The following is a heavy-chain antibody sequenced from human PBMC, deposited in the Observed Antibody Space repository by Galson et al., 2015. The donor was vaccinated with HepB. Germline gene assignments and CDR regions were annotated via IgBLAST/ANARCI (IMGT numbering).Heavy chain of an antibody. Sequence: QSGAEVKNPGESLKISCKASGYRFNTYWIGWVRQMPGKGLEWMGIIYPDDSDTKYSPSFQGQVTISVDKSISTAYLQWSSLQASDTAMYYCSGHLYGSGRRRHMDCWGQGTTVIVSS. J-gene: IGHJ6*02. CDR2: IYPDDSDT. D-gene: IGHD3-10*01. V-gene: IGHV5-51*01. CDR1: GYRFNTYW. CDR3: SGHLYGSGRRRHMDC.